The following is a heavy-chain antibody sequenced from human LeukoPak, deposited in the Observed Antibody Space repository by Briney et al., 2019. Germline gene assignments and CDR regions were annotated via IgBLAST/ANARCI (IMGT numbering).Heavy chain of an antibody. Sequence: SETLSLTCAVYGGSFSGYYWSWIRQPPGKGLEWIGEINHSGSTNYNPSLKSRVTISVDTSKNQSSLKLSSVTAADTAVYYCAFRGYSYGRDFDYWGQGTLVTVSS. D-gene: IGHD5-18*01. V-gene: IGHV4-34*01. CDR1: GGSFSGYY. CDR2: INHSGST. J-gene: IGHJ4*02. CDR3: AFRGYSYGRDFDY.